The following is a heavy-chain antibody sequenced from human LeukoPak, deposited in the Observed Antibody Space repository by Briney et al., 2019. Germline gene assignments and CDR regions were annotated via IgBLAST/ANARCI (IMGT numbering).Heavy chain of an antibody. J-gene: IGHJ6*02. CDR2: IIPIFGTA. V-gene: IGHV1-69*13. Sequence: GASVKVSCKASGGTFSSYAISWVRQAPGQGLEWMGGIIPIFGTANYAQKFQGRVTITADESTSTAYMELSSLRSEDTAVYYCAREGYGGTLRYYYAMDVSGPGTTVTVSS. D-gene: IGHD4-23*01. CDR1: GGTFSSYA. CDR3: AREGYGGTLRYYYAMDV.